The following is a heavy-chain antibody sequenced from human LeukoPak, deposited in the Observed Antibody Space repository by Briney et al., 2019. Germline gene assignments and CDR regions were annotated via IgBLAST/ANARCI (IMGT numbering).Heavy chain of an antibody. D-gene: IGHD1-26*01. Sequence: SVKVSCKASGCTFSSYAISWLRQAPGQGLTWMGRIIPILGIANYAEKFKERVTITADKSTSTAYMELSSLRSEDTDVYYCARAGHSCRSCHDAFDIWGQGTMVTVSS. J-gene: IGHJ3*02. V-gene: IGHV1-69*04. CDR2: IIPILGIA. CDR1: GCTFSSYA. CDR3: ARAGHSCRSCHDAFDI.